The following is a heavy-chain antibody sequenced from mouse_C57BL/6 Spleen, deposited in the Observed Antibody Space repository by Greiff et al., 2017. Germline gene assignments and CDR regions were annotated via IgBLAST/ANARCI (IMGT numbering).Heavy chain of an antibody. J-gene: IGHJ2*01. Sequence: QVQLQQPGAELVMPGASVKLSCKASGYTFTSYWMHWVKQRPGQGLEWIGVIDPSDSYTNYNQKFKGKSTLTVDKSSSTAYMQLSSLTSEDSAVYYCARYQGDYFDYWGQGTTLTVSA. V-gene: IGHV1-69*01. CDR3: ARYQGDYFDY. CDR1: GYTFTSYW. D-gene: IGHD3-2*02. CDR2: IDPSDSYT.